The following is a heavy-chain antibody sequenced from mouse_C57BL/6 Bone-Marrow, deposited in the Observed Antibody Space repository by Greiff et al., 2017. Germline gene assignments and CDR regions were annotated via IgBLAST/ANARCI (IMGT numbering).Heavy chain of an antibody. V-gene: IGHV10-1*01. CDR2: IRSKSNNYAT. CDR1: GFSFNTYA. Sequence: EVQVVESGGGLVQPKGSLKLSCAASGFSFNTYAMNWVRQAPGKGLEWVARIRSKSNNYATYYADSVKDRFTISRDDSESMLYLQRNNLKTEDTAMYYWVRYRAIYDGYSYAMDYWGQGTSVTVSS. CDR3: VRYRAIYDGYSYAMDY. D-gene: IGHD2-3*01. J-gene: IGHJ4*01.